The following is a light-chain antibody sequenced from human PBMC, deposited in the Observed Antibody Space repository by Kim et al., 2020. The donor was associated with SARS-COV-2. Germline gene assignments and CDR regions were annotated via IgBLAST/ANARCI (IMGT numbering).Light chain of an antibody. CDR2: LGS. J-gene: IGKJ2*01. Sequence: DVVMTQSPLSLPVTPGEPASISCKSSQSLLHSNGKNYLDWYLQKPGQSPQLLIYLGSSRAPGVPNRFSGSGSGTDFTLRISRVEAEDVGVEYCMQATQPPHTFGQGTKLEI. CDR3: MQATQPPHT. V-gene: IGKV2-28*01. CDR1: QSLLHSNGKNY.